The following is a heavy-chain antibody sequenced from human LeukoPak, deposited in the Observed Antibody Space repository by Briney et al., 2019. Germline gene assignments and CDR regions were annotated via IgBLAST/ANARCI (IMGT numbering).Heavy chain of an antibody. V-gene: IGHV4-4*07. D-gene: IGHD5-18*01. Sequence: PSETLSLTCTVSGGSISGYYWSWIRQPAGKGLEWIGRIYTSDIVNYNPSLMSRITMSVDTSKNQFSLKLSSVTAADTAVYYCARYDVDTAMATVPYWGQGTLVTVSS. J-gene: IGHJ4*02. CDR2: IYTSDIV. CDR3: ARYDVDTAMATVPY. CDR1: GGSISGYY.